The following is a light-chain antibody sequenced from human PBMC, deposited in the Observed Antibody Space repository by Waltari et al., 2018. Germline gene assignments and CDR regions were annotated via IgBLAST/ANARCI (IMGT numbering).Light chain of an antibody. V-gene: IGLV2-23*01. CDR3: CSYVGGAKVT. CDR2: DGD. CDR1: ASDAGPYEL. J-gene: IGLJ2*01. Sequence: QSALTQPASVSGSPGQSITFPCPGTASDAGPYELGPWYQHHPGTAPKLIIYDGDKRPSGVSSRFSASKSGDTASLTISGLQSEDEADYYCCSYVGGAKVTFGGGTKVTVL.